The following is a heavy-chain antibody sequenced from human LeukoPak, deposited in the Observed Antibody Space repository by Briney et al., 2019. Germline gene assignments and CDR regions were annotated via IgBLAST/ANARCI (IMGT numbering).Heavy chain of an antibody. CDR3: ARAHIMITFGGVIVPRY. J-gene: IGHJ4*02. Sequence: ASVKVSCKTSGYTFTGYYMHWVRQAPGQGLEWMGWINPNSGGTNYAQKFQGRVTMTRDTSISTAYMELSRLRSDDTAVYYCARAHIMITFGGVIVPRYWGQGTLVTVSS. CDR1: GYTFTGYY. CDR2: INPNSGGT. D-gene: IGHD3-16*02. V-gene: IGHV1-2*02.